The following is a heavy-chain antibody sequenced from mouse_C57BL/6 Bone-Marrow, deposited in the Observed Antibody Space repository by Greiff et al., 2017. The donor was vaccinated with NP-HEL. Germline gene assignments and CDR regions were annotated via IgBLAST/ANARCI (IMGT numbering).Heavy chain of an antibody. CDR1: GFTFSSYA. Sequence: VQLKESGGGLVKPGGSLKLSCAASGFTFSSYAMSWVRQTPEKRLEWVATISDGGSYTYYPDNVKGRFTISRDNAKNNLYLQMSHLKSEDTAMYYCARDDGNYVDFDVWGTGTTVTVSS. CDR3: ARDDGNYVDFDV. V-gene: IGHV5-4*01. J-gene: IGHJ1*03. D-gene: IGHD2-1*01. CDR2: ISDGGSYT.